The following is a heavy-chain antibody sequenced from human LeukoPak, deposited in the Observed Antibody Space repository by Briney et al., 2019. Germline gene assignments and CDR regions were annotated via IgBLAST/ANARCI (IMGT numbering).Heavy chain of an antibody. CDR1: GFTFSSYA. CDR3: AKSLYNWNDLSSFDP. V-gene: IGHV3-23*01. Sequence: GGSLRLSCAASGFTFSSYAMSWVRRAPGKGVEWVSAISGSGGSTYYADSVKGRFTISRDNYKNTLYLQMNSLRAEDTAVYYCAKSLYNWNDLSSFDPWGQGTLVTVSS. J-gene: IGHJ5*02. D-gene: IGHD1-20*01. CDR2: ISGSGGST.